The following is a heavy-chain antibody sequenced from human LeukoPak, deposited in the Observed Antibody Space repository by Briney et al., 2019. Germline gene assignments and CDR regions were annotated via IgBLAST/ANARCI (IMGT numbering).Heavy chain of an antibody. CDR3: VRASVESGGAFDI. J-gene: IGHJ3*02. CDR2: ISYSGST. Sequence: SETLSLTCTVSGGSISSSSWYWGWIRQPPGKGLEWIGSISYSGSTYDNPSLKSRVTKSVDTSKNQFSLKLSSVTAADTAVYYCVRASVESGGAFDIWGQGTMVTVSS. CDR1: GGSISSSSWY. V-gene: IGHV4-39*01. D-gene: IGHD2-15*01.